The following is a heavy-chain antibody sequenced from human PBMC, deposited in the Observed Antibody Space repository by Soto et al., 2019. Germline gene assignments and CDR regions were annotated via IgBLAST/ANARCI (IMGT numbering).Heavy chain of an antibody. D-gene: IGHD2-2*02. J-gene: IGHJ4*02. CDR1: GGTFSCYT. Sequence: ASVKVSCKASGGTFSCYTICWVRQAPGQGLEWMGRIIPILGIANYAQKFQGRVTITADKSTSTAYMELSSLRSEDTAVYYCAMEYCSSTSCYRDYWGQGTLVTVSS. CDR3: AMEYCSSTSCYRDY. V-gene: IGHV1-69*02. CDR2: IIPILGIA.